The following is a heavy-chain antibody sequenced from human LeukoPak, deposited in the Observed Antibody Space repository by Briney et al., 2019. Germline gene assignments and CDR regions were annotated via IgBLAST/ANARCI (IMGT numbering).Heavy chain of an antibody. D-gene: IGHD2-2*01. CDR3: ARVGNGVPIVVVPAAMALFDY. CDR1: GGSITGDY. V-gene: IGHV4-4*07. CDR2: VYASGTT. Sequence: KASETLSLTCTVSGGSITGDYLSWIRQPAGKGLEWLGRVYASGTTNYNPSLRSRVTMSVDTSKNHFSLKLSSVTAADTAVYYCARVGNGVPIVVVPAAMALFDYWGQGTLVTVSS. J-gene: IGHJ4*02.